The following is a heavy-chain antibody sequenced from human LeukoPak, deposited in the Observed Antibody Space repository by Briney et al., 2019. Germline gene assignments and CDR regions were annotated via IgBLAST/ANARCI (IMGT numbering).Heavy chain of an antibody. CDR3: ARVVYSGSYYPVLRYFDY. V-gene: IGHV1-18*01. Sequence: ASVKVSCKASGYTFTSYGISWVRQAPGQGLEWMGWISAYNGNTNYAQKLQGRVTMTTDTSTSTAYMELRSLRSDDTAVYYCARVVYSGSYYPVLRYFDYWGQGTLVTVSS. CDR1: GYTFTSYG. D-gene: IGHD1-26*01. J-gene: IGHJ4*02. CDR2: ISAYNGNT.